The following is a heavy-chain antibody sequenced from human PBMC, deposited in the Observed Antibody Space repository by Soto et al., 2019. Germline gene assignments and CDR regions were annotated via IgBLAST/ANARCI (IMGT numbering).Heavy chain of an antibody. CDR1: GFTLSTYS. D-gene: IGHD3-16*01. Sequence: EVQLVESGGGLVQPGGSLRLSCAASGFTLSTYSISWVRQAPGKGLEWVSYISATGSTIRYADSVKGRFTISRDNANNSLYLQMDSLGDEDTAVYYCARDMNYWGQGTLVTVSS. V-gene: IGHV3-48*02. CDR3: ARDMNY. J-gene: IGHJ4*02. CDR2: ISATGSTI.